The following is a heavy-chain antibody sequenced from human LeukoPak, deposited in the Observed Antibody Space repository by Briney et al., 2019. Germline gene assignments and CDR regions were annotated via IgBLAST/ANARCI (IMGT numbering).Heavy chain of an antibody. Sequence: GESLRLSCAASGFTFSSYSMNWVRQAPGKGLEWVSSISSSGSDIYYAESVKGRFTISRDNAKNSFYLQMNSLRVGDTAVYYCARDPRAVVPAYYYYYMDVWGTGTTVTVSS. J-gene: IGHJ6*03. CDR3: ARDPRAVVPAYYYYYMDV. CDR1: GFTFSSYS. V-gene: IGHV3-21*06. D-gene: IGHD2-2*01. CDR2: ISSSGSDI.